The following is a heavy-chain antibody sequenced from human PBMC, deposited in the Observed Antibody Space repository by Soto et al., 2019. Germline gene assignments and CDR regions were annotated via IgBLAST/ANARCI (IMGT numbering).Heavy chain of an antibody. Sequence: ASVEVSCKASGYTFTGYYMHWVRQAPGQGLEWMGWINPNSGGTNYAQKFQGRVTMTRDTSISTAYMELSRLRSDDTAVYYCARSIGGYDPYYYYYGMDVWGQGTTVTVSS. J-gene: IGHJ6*02. CDR3: ARSIGGYDPYYYYYGMDV. CDR1: GYTFTGYY. D-gene: IGHD5-12*01. CDR2: INPNSGGT. V-gene: IGHV1-2*02.